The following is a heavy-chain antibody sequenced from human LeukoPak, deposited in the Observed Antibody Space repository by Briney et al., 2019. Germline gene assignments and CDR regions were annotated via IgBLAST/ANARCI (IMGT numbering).Heavy chain of an antibody. CDR1: GFTFSSYG. J-gene: IGHJ4*02. Sequence: GRSLRLSCAASGFTFSSYGMHWVRQAPGKGLEWVAVISYDGSDKYYADSVKGRFTISRGNSKNTLYLQMNSLRAEDTAVYYCAKGYGNFDWLLGDYWGQGTLVTVSS. CDR3: AKGYGNFDWLLGDY. CDR2: ISYDGSDK. V-gene: IGHV3-30*18. D-gene: IGHD3-9*01.